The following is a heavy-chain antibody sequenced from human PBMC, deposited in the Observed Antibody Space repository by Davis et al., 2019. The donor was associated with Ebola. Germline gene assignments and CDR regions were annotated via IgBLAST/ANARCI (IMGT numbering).Heavy chain of an antibody. V-gene: IGHV3-30*04. CDR3: AKDKYHLGGMDV. J-gene: IGHJ6*02. Sequence: GGSLRLSCAASGFTFSSYAMHWVRQAPGKGLEWVAVISYDGSNKYYADSVKGRFTISRDNSKNTLYLQMNSLRAEDTAVYYCAKDKYHLGGMDVWGQGTTVTVSS. D-gene: IGHD2-2*01. CDR2: ISYDGSNK. CDR1: GFTFSSYA.